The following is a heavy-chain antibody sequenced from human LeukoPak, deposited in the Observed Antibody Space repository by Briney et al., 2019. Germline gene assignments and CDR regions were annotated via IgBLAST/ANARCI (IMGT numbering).Heavy chain of an antibody. Sequence: PSETLSLTCSVSGGSISSGNYYWSWIRQHPGKGLEWIGYNYYNGNTYYNPSLESRAIVSKDTSKNQFSLRLTSVTAADTAVYYCARRSQGAGYFDYWGQGTLVTVSS. J-gene: IGHJ4*02. CDR2: NYYNGNT. D-gene: IGHD3-16*01. V-gene: IGHV4-31*03. CDR1: GGSISSGNYY. CDR3: ARRSQGAGYFDY.